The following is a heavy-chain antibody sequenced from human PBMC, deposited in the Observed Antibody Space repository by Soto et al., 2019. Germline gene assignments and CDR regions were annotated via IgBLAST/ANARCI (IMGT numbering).Heavy chain of an antibody. CDR2: IYYSGNT. CDR3: ARDRLMATAGTARHYFGLDV. V-gene: IGHV4-31*03. Sequence: PSETLSLTCTVSGGSIRSGGYYWSWVRQNPRRGLEWIGNIYYSGNTYYNPSLKSRLTISVDTSKNQFSLNLISVTAADTAVYYCARDRLMATAGTARHYFGLDVWGQGTTVTVS. D-gene: IGHD5-18*01. CDR1: GGSIRSGGYY. J-gene: IGHJ6*01.